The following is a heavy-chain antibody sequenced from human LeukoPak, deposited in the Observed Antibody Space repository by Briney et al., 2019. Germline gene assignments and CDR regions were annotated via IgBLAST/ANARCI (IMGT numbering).Heavy chain of an antibody. D-gene: IGHD1-26*01. V-gene: IGHV4-34*01. CDR3: ARGHSGSYFLSTAFDI. Sequence: PSETLSLTCAVYGGSFSGYYWSWIRKPPGKGLEWIGEIYHSGSTNYHPSLKSRVTISVDTSKNQFSLKLSSVTAADTAVYYCARGHSGSYFLSTAFDIWGQGTMVTVSS. CDR1: GGSFSGYY. J-gene: IGHJ3*02. CDR2: IYHSGST.